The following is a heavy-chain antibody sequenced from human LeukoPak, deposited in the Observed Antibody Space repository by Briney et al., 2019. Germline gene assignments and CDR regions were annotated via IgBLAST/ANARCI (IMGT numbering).Heavy chain of an antibody. V-gene: IGHV3-23*01. CDR3: AKDPYGTRYFDY. Sequence: HPGGSLRLSCAASGFTFSSYAMSWVRQAPGKGLEWVSAISDSGGSTYYADSVKGRFTISRDNSKNTVYLQMNSLRAEDTAVYYCAKDPYGTRYFDYWGQGTLVTVSS. D-gene: IGHD2-2*01. CDR1: GFTFSSYA. J-gene: IGHJ4*02. CDR2: ISDSGGST.